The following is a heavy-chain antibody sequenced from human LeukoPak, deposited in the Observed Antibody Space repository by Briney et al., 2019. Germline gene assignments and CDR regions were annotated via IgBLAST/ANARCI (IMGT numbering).Heavy chain of an antibody. J-gene: IGHJ4*02. V-gene: IGHV3-21*01. CDR3: ARDRWGAKDY. D-gene: IGHD1-26*01. CDR1: GFTFSSYS. CDR2: ISSSSSYI. Sequence: GGSLRLSCAASGFTFSSYSMNWVRQAPGKGLEWISSISSSSSYIYYADSVKGRFTISRDNAKNSLYLQMNSLRAEDTAVYYCARDRWGAKDYWGQGTLVTVSS.